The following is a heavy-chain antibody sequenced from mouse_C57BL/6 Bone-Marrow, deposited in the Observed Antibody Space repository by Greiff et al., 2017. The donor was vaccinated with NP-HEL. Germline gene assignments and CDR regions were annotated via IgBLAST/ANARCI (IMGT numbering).Heavy chain of an antibody. Sequence: QVQLQQSGAELARPGASVKLSCKASGYTFTSYGISWVKQRPGQGLEWIGEIYPRSGNTYYNEKFKGQATLTADKSSSTAYMELRSLTSEDSAGYFCARWRLYDKDFDYWGQGTTLTVSS. D-gene: IGHD2-12*01. CDR3: ARWRLYDKDFDY. CDR1: GYTFTSYG. J-gene: IGHJ2*01. CDR2: IYPRSGNT. V-gene: IGHV1-81*01.